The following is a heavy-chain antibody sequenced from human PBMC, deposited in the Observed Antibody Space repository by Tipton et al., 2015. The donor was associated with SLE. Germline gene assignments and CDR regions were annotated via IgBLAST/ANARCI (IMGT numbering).Heavy chain of an antibody. J-gene: IGHJ4*02. CDR2: INHSGST. CDR3: ASKLGIYPDY. CDR1: GGSFSSYY. V-gene: IGHV4-34*01. Sequence: LRLSCAVYGGSFSSYYWSWIRQPPGKGLEWIGEINHSGSTNYNPSLKSRATISVDTSKNQFSLKLSSVTAADTAVYYCASKLGIYPDYWGQGTLVTVSS. D-gene: IGHD7-27*01.